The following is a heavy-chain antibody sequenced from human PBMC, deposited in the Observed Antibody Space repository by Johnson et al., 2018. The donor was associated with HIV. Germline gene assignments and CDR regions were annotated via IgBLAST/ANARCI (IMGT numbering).Heavy chain of an antibody. V-gene: IGHV3-30*04. D-gene: IGHD2-8*01. CDR1: GFTFSRHA. Sequence: QVQLVESGGGVVQPGQSLRLSCAASGFTFSRHAMHWVRQAPGPGLEWVAVISYDRRNKYYAGSVKGRFTISRDNSKNTLYLQMNSLRAEDTAVYYCARNGSTFGAFDIWGQGTMVTVSS. CDR2: ISYDRRNK. J-gene: IGHJ3*02. CDR3: ARNGSTFGAFDI.